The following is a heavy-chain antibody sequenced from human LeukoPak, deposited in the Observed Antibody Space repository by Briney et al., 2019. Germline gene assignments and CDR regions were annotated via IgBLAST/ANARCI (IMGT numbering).Heavy chain of an antibody. Sequence: GGSLRLSCAASRFTFSSYAMSWVRQAPGKGLEWVSAISGSGGSTYYADSVKGRFTISRDNSKNTLYLQMNSLRAEDTAVYYCAKDPTITITPDYFDYWGQGTLVTVSS. CDR1: RFTFSSYA. CDR2: ISGSGGST. J-gene: IGHJ4*02. CDR3: AKDPTITITPDYFDY. V-gene: IGHV3-23*01. D-gene: IGHD3-10*01.